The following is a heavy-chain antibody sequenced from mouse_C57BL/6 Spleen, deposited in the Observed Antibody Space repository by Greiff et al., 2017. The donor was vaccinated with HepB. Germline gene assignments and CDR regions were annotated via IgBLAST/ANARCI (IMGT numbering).Heavy chain of an antibody. CDR3: ARVGLDY. Sequence: VQVVESGAELARPGASVKMSCKASGYTFTSYTMHWVKQRPGQGLEWIGYINPSSGYTKYNQKFKDKATLTADKSSSTAYMQLSSLTSEDSAVYYCARVGLDYWGQGTTLTVSS. J-gene: IGHJ2*01. CDR1: GYTFTSYT. CDR2: INPSSGYT. V-gene: IGHV1-4*01.